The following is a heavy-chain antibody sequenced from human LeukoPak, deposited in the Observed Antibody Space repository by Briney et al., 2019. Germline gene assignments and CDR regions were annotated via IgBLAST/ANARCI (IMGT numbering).Heavy chain of an antibody. CDR3: ARGKYTSFDN. D-gene: IGHD2-2*01. Sequence: SQTLSLTCAISGDSLFTSSLAWNWIRQSPSRGLEWLGRTYYRSMWSFDYAISVKSRISISTDTSKNHFSLQLNSVTPEDTAVYYCARGKYTSFDNWGQGTLVTVSS. J-gene: IGHJ4*02. CDR1: GDSLFTSSLA. CDR2: TYYRSMWSF. V-gene: IGHV6-1*01.